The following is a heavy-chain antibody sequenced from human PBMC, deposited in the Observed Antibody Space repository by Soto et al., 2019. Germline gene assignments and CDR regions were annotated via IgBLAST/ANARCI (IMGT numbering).Heavy chain of an antibody. CDR3: AKDLTYDSSSSPFFDY. J-gene: IGHJ4*02. D-gene: IGHD6-6*01. CDR2: ISYDGSNK. V-gene: IGHV3-30*18. CDR1: GFTFSSYG. Sequence: QPGGSLRLSCAASGFTFSSYGMHWVRQAPGKGLEWVAVISYDGSNKYYADSVKGRFTISRDNSKNTLYLQMNSLRAEDTAVYYCAKDLTYDSSSSPFFDYWGQGTPVTVSS.